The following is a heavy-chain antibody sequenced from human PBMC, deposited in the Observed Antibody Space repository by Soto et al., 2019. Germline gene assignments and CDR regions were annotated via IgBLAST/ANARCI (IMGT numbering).Heavy chain of an antibody. CDR1: GYTFTSYY. CDR2: IYPSGGST. CDR3: ARDPTTMIVAVPSFDP. Sequence: ASVKVSCKASGYTFTSYYMHWVRQAPGQGLEWMGIIYPSGGSTSYADSVKGRFTISRDNAKNSLYLQMNSLRAEDTAVYYCARDPTTMIVAVPSFDPWGQGTLVTVSS. V-gene: IGHV1-46*04. D-gene: IGHD3-22*01. J-gene: IGHJ5*02.